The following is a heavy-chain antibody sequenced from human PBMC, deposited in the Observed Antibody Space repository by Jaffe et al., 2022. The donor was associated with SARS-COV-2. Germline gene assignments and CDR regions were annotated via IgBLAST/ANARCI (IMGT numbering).Heavy chain of an antibody. CDR1: GFTFSSYG. Sequence: QVQLVESGGGVVQPGRSLRLSCAASGFTFSSYGMHWVRQAPGKGLEWVAVIWYDGSNKYYADSVKGRFTISRDNSKNTLYLQMNSLRAEDTAVYYCARAQRISNWADFEDYWGQGTLVTVSS. D-gene: IGHD3-3*01. V-gene: IGHV3-33*01. CDR3: ARAQRISNWADFEDY. CDR2: IWYDGSNK. J-gene: IGHJ4*02.